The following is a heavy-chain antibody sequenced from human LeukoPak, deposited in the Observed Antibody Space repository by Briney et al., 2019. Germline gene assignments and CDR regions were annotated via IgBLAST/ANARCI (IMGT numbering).Heavy chain of an antibody. Sequence: KASETLSLTCTVSGGSISSYYWSWIRQPPGKGLEWIGYIYYSGSTNYNPSLKSRVTISVDRSKNQFSLKLSSVTAADTAVYYCARIDSSGPNWFDPWGQGTLVTVSS. J-gene: IGHJ5*02. CDR3: ARIDSSGPNWFDP. CDR1: GGSISSYY. V-gene: IGHV4-59*12. D-gene: IGHD3-22*01. CDR2: IYYSGST.